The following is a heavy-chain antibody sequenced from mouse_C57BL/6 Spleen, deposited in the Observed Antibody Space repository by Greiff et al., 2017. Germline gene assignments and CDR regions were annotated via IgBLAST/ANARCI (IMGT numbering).Heavy chain of an antibody. CDR1: GFNIKDYY. Sequence: DVQLQESGAELVRPGASVKLSCTASGFNIKDYYMHWVKQRPEQGLEWIGRIDPEDGDTEYAPKFQGKATMTADTSSNTAYMQLSSLTSEDTAVYYCTLGVGAMDYWGQGTSVTVSS. CDR2: IDPEDGDT. J-gene: IGHJ4*01. D-gene: IGHD4-1*01. V-gene: IGHV14-1*01. CDR3: TLGVGAMDY.